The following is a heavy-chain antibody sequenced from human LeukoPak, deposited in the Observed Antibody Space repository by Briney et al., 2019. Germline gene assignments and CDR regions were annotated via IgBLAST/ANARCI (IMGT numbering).Heavy chain of an antibody. CDR2: IRFDATIK. CDR3: ARADYYFFMDV. V-gene: IGHV3-30*02. D-gene: IGHD6-19*01. J-gene: IGHJ6*03. CDR1: GYRFSDYG. Sequence: GGSLRLSCAASGYRFSDYGIHWVRQAPGKGLEWVAFIRFDATIKYYTDSVKGRFTISRDNSKNTVYFQMNSLRPEDTAVYYCARADYYFFMDVWGKGTTVTVSS.